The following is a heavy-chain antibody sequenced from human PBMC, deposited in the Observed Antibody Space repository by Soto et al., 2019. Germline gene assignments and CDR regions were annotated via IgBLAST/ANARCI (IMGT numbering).Heavy chain of an antibody. CDR2: IIPIFGTA. J-gene: IGHJ6*02. Sequence: SVKVSCKASGGTFSSYAIRWVRRAPGQGHEWMGGIIPIFGTANYAQKFQGRVTITADESTSTAYMELSSLRSEDTAVYYCARDYYDSSGYYLGYYGMDVWGQGTTVTVSS. CDR3: ARDYYDSSGYYLGYYGMDV. CDR1: GGTFSSYA. V-gene: IGHV1-69*13. D-gene: IGHD3-22*01.